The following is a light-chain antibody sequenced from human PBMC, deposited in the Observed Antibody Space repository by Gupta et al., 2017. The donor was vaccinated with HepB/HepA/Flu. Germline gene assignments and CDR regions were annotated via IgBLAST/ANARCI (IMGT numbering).Light chain of an antibody. V-gene: IGLV2-14*01. CDR3: SSYTSTSALAV. CDR1: SGDV. J-gene: IGLJ2*01. Sequence: QSALTQPASVPGPPRQPLTISCTGTSGDVSWYQQHPGKAPKLMIDAVSSRPARVSYRFAGSKSGDTASRTISGLQAEEEADYYCSSYTSTSALAVFGGGTKVTVL. CDR2: AVS.